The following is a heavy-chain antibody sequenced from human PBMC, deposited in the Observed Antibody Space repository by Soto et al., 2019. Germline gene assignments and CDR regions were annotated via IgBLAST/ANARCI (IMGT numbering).Heavy chain of an antibody. CDR2: ISGSGGST. CDR3: AKDGTLLDIVVVPAADAFDI. J-gene: IGHJ3*02. V-gene: IGHV3-23*01. D-gene: IGHD2-2*01. CDR1: GFTFSSYA. Sequence: EVQLLESGGGLVQPGGSLRLSCAASGFTFSSYAMSWVRQAPGKGLEWVSAISGSGGSTYYADSVKGRFTISRDNSKNTLYLQMNSLRAEDTAVYYCAKDGTLLDIVVVPAADAFDIWGQGTMVTVSS.